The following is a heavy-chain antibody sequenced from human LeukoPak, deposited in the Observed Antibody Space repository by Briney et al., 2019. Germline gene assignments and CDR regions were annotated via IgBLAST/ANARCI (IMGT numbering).Heavy chain of an antibody. J-gene: IGHJ4*02. D-gene: IGHD6-6*01. CDR2: ISSRSTYI. CDR1: GFTFSSYS. Sequence: GGSLRLSCAASGFTFSSYSMNWVRQAPGKGLEWVSSISSRSTYIYHADSVKGRFTISRDNAKNSLYLQMNSLRAEDTAVYYCARAGIAAPPDYWGQGTLVTVSS. CDR3: ARAGIAAPPDY. V-gene: IGHV3-21*01.